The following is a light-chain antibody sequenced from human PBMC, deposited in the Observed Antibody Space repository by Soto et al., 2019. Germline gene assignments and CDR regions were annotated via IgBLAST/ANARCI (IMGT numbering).Light chain of an antibody. Sequence: DLQMTQSPSSLSASVGDRVTITCRASRDISDYLNWIQHKPGRAPKLLIYAASTLHSGVPARFSGSGSESVTDYALTISGLQPEDSATYYCQHSYSPPLTFGGGTRVEIK. J-gene: IGKJ4*01. CDR1: RDISDY. CDR2: AAS. V-gene: IGKV1-39*01. CDR3: QHSYSPPLT.